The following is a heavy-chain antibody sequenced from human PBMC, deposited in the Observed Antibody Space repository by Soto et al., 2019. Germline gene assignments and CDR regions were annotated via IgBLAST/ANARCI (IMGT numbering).Heavy chain of an antibody. CDR1: GFIFRSYG. D-gene: IGHD3-10*01. Sequence: QVQVAESGGGVAQPGKSLRLSCAASGFIFRSYGMHWVRQAPGKGLEWVAFIWYDGVNKYYADSVKGRFTISRDNSKNTLYLQMDSLRAEDTAVYYCVREADSGLLCFGNADYWGQGTLVTVSS. CDR3: VREADSGLLCFGNADY. CDR2: IWYDGVNK. J-gene: IGHJ4*02. V-gene: IGHV3-33*01.